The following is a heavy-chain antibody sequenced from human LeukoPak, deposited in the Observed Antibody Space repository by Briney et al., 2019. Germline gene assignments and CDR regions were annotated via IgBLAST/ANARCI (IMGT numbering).Heavy chain of an antibody. CDR3: ARVATPDVSSPLDF. J-gene: IGHJ4*02. CDR2: IYTRGST. Sequence: PSETLSLTCTVSGDSITSHYWSWIRQPRGKELEWIGFIYTRGSTNYNPSLKSRVTMSVDTSQNLFSLKLTSVTAADTAVYFCARVATPDVSSPLDFWGQGILVTVSS. V-gene: IGHV4-4*09. D-gene: IGHD6-19*01. CDR1: GDSITSHY.